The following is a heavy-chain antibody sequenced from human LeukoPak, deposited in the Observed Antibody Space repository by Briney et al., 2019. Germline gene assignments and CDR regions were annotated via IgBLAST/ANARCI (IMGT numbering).Heavy chain of an antibody. Sequence: ASVKVSCKASGYIFTSYGISWVRQAPGQGLEWMGWISAYNGNTNYAQKFQGRVTMTTDTSTSTAYMELRSLRSGDTAVYYCARSTLAHPDYWGQGTLVTVSS. J-gene: IGHJ4*02. CDR2: ISAYNGNT. CDR3: ARSTLAHPDY. CDR1: GYIFTSYG. D-gene: IGHD2-2*01. V-gene: IGHV1-18*01.